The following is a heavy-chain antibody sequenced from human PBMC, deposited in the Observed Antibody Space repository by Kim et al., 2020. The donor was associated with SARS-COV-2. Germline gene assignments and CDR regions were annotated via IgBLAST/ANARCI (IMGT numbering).Heavy chain of an antibody. CDR1: GFTFDDYA. Sequence: GGSLRLSCAASGFTFDDYAMHWVRQAPGKGLEWVSGISWNSGSIGYADSVKGRFTISRDNAKNSLYLQMNSLRAEDTALYYCAKMNSPRRSFDYWGQGTL. CDR3: AKMNSPRRSFDY. V-gene: IGHV3-9*01. J-gene: IGHJ4*02. CDR2: ISWNSGSI.